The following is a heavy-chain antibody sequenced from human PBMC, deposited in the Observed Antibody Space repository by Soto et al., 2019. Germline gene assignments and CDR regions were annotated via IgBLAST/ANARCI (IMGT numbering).Heavy chain of an antibody. V-gene: IGHV3-23*01. J-gene: IGHJ4*02. CDR2: LSGSGTST. D-gene: IGHD6-19*01. Sequence: HPGGSLRLSCAASGFGFVNYAMNWVRQAPGKGLEWVSGLSGSGTSTYYADSVKGRFTISRDNSRDTLSLQMNSLTADDTAVYYCAKATTNGGWFNPFDSWGQGALVTVSS. CDR3: AKATTNGGWFNPFDS. CDR1: GFGFVNYA.